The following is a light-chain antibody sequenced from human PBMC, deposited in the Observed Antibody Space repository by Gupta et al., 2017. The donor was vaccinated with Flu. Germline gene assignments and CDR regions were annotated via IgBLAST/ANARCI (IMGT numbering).Light chain of an antibody. V-gene: IGLV1-51*02. Sequence: FNIGTRYVSWYRQFPGTAPKLLILEDNQRPSGIPDRFSASKSGTSATLVISGLQTGDEADYYCGAWDIRLDVTLFGGGTRLTVL. CDR2: EDN. CDR3: GAWDIRLDVTL. J-gene: IGLJ3*02. CDR1: FNIGTRY.